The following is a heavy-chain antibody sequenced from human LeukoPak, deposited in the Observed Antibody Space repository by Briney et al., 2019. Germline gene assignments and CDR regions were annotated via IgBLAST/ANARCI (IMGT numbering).Heavy chain of an antibody. V-gene: IGHV3-15*01. CDR1: GFTFFSYT. CDR2: IKSKTDGGTT. Sequence: GGSLRLSCAASGFTFFSYTMNWVRQAPGKGLEWVGRIKSKTDGGTTDYAAPVKGRFTISRDDSKNTLYLQMNSLKTEDTAVYYCTTTHYDSSGLDYWGQGTLVTVSS. J-gene: IGHJ4*02. CDR3: TTTHYDSSGLDY. D-gene: IGHD3-22*01.